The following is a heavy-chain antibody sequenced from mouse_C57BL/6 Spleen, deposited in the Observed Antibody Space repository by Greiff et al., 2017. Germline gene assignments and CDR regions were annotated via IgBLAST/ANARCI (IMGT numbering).Heavy chain of an antibody. CDR2: IRNKANGYTT. V-gene: IGHV7-3*01. CDR3: ARYYYGSSYWYFDV. D-gene: IGHD1-1*01. J-gene: IGHJ1*03. CDR1: GFTFTDYY. Sequence: EVKVVESGGGLVQPGGSLSLSCAASGFTFTDYYMSWVRQPPGKALEWLGFIRNKANGYTTEYSASVKGRFTISRDNSQSILYLQMNALRAEDSATYYCARYYYGSSYWYFDVWGTGTTVTVSS.